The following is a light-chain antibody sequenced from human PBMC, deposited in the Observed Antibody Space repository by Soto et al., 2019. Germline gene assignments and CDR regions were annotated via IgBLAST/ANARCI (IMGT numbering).Light chain of an antibody. V-gene: IGKV3-20*01. CDR2: GAS. J-gene: IGKJ2*01. CDR3: HQYGSSTPNI. CDR1: QSVSSSY. Sequence: EIVLTQSPGTLSLSPGERATLSCRASQSVSSSYLAWYQQKPGQAPRLLIYGASSRATGIPDRFSGSGSGTDFTLTISRLEPEEFAVYYCHQYGSSTPNIFGQGNKLEIK.